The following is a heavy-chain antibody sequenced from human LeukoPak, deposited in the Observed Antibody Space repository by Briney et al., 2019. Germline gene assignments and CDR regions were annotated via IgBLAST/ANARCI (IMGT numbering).Heavy chain of an antibody. V-gene: IGHV5-51*07. J-gene: IGHJ6*02. CDR3: AIATYYDFWSGPPRDYYYGMDV. Sequence: GESLKISCKGSGYSFTSYWIGWVHQMPGKGQEWMGIIYPGDSDTRDSPSFQGQVTISADKSISTAYLQWSSLKASDTAMYYCAIATYYDFWSGPPRDYYYGMDVWGQGTTVTVSS. CDR1: GYSFTSYW. D-gene: IGHD3-3*01. CDR2: IYPGDSDT.